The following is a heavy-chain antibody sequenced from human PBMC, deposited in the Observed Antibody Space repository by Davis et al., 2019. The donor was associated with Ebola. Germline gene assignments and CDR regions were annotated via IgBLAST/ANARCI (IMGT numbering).Heavy chain of an antibody. J-gene: IGHJ6*02. CDR3: ARGHTYGSMGYGLDV. Sequence: MPSETLSLTCTVSGGSISSSSSYWGWIRQPPGKGLEWIGNIFYSGSTYYNPSLKSRVTISVDTSKNQFSVKVTSVTAADTAVYYCARGHTYGSMGYGLDVWGQGTTVTVSS. CDR2: IFYSGST. V-gene: IGHV4-39*01. CDR1: GGSISSSSSY. D-gene: IGHD5-18*01.